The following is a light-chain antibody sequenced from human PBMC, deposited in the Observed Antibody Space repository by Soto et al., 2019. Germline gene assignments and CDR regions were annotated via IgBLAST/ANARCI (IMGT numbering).Light chain of an antibody. CDR2: YDN. Sequence: SYELTQPPSVSVAPGKTARIPCGGNDIGSKSVHWHQQKPGQAPVLVVYYDNDRPSGIPERFSGSNSGNTATLTISRVEAGDEADYYCQVWDSSSDHVVFGGGTKVTVL. CDR1: DIGSKS. V-gene: IGLV3-21*04. CDR3: QVWDSSSDHVV. J-gene: IGLJ2*01.